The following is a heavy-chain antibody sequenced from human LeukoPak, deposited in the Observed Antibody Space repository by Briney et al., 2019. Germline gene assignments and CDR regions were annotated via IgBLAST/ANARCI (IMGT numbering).Heavy chain of an antibody. Sequence: GGSLRLSCAASGFTFSNAWMSWVRQAPGKGLEWVDRIKSKTDGGTTDYAAPVKGRFTISRDDSKNTLYLQMNSLKTEDTAVYYCTAYDFWSGYPKFDYWGRGTLVTVSS. CDR2: IKSKTDGGTT. CDR1: GFTFSNAW. D-gene: IGHD3-3*01. CDR3: TAYDFWSGYPKFDY. V-gene: IGHV3-15*01. J-gene: IGHJ4*02.